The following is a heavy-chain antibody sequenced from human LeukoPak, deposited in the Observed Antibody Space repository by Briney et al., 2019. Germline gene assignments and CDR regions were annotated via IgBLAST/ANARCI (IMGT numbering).Heavy chain of an antibody. V-gene: IGHV4-30-4*08. CDR3: ARVARYCSSTSCYPFWFDP. CDR1: GGSISSGDYY. CDR2: IYYSGST. J-gene: IGHJ5*02. D-gene: IGHD2-2*01. Sequence: SETLSLTCTVSGGSISSGDYYWSWIRQPPGKGLEWNGYIYYSGSTYYNPSLKSRVTISVDTSKNQFSLKLSSVTAADTAVYYCARVARYCSSTSCYPFWFDPWGQGTLVTVSS.